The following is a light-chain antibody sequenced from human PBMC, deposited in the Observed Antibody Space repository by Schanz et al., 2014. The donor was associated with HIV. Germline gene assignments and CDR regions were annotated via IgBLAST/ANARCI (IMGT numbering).Light chain of an antibody. Sequence: DIQMTQFPSFLSASVGDRVTITCRASQIISTSLAWYQLKPGKAPKLLIYEASSLQNGVPSRFSGSGSGTHFTLTIGCLQPDDFATYLCQQYKDNSLHTFGQGTKVEIK. J-gene: IGKJ2*01. V-gene: IGKV1-5*03. CDR3: QQYKDNSLHT. CDR1: QIISTS. CDR2: EAS.